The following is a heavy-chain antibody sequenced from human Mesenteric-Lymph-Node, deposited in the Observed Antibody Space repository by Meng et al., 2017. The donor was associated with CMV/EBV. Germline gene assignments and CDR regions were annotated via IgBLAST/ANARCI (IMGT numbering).Heavy chain of an antibody. CDR3: AKDLSSSGLTPPTHDY. CDR1: GFTISTYW. D-gene: IGHD6-25*01. Sequence: GESLKISCVVSGFTISTYWMHWVRQVPGKGLEWVSAISGSAGSTFYADSVKGRFTISRDNFKNTVYLQMNSLRAEDTAVYYCAKDLSSSGLTPPTHDYWGQGTLVTVSS. CDR2: ISGSAGST. V-gene: IGHV3-23*01. J-gene: IGHJ4*02.